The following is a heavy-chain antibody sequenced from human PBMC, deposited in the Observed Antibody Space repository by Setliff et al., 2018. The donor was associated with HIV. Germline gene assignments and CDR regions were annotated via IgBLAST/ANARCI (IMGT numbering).Heavy chain of an antibody. Sequence: SETLSLTCTVSGDSISTYCWIWIRQPPGKGLEWIGNTYTSGSTNYNPSLKSRVTISVDTSKNQFSLKLSSVTAADTAVYYCARDTWGFGGNWPGFDTWGQGTLVTVSS. CDR2: TYTSGST. CDR3: ARDTWGFGGNWPGFDT. V-gene: IGHV4-4*09. J-gene: IGHJ4*02. CDR1: GDSISTYC. D-gene: IGHD2-21*01.